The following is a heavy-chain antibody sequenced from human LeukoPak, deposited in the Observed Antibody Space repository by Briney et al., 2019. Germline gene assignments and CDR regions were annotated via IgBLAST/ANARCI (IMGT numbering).Heavy chain of an antibody. D-gene: IGHD6-13*01. V-gene: IGHV4-39*07. Sequence: SVTLSLTCTVSGFSISSSSYYWGWPGQPPGKGLGGIGSIYSSGCNYYHPSLKSRVTVSVDTSKNQFSLKLSSVTAADTAVYYCARDLAAAGTGYWGQGTLVTVSS. J-gene: IGHJ4*02. CDR1: GFSISSSSYY. CDR2: IYSSGCN. CDR3: ARDLAAAGTGY.